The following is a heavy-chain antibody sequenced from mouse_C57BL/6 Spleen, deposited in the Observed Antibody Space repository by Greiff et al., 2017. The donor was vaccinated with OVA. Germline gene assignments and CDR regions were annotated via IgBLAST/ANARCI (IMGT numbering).Heavy chain of an antibody. Sequence: EVKLMESGGGLVKPGGSLKLSCAASGFTFSSSAMSWVRQTPEKRLEWVATISDDGSYTYYPDNVKGRFTISRDNAKNNLYLQMSHLKSEDTAMYYCARDGYDYAMDYWGQGTSVTVSS. CDR3: ARDGYDYAMDY. V-gene: IGHV5-4*01. J-gene: IGHJ4*01. CDR2: ISDDGSYT. CDR1: GFTFSSSA. D-gene: IGHD1-2*01.